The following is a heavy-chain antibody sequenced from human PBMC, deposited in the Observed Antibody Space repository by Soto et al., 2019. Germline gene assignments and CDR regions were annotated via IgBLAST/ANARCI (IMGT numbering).Heavy chain of an antibody. J-gene: IGHJ4*02. D-gene: IGHD3-10*01. V-gene: IGHV3-23*01. CDR1: GFTFSSYD. CDR3: ARKFYGSGTYYSIDY. CDR2: ISGSGGDT. Sequence: QPVGSLRLSCAASGFTFSSYDMTWVRQAPGKGLEWVSAISGSGGDTYYADSVKGRFTISRDNSKNTLCLQMNSLRAEDTAVYYCARKFYGSGTYYSIDYWGQGTLVTVSS.